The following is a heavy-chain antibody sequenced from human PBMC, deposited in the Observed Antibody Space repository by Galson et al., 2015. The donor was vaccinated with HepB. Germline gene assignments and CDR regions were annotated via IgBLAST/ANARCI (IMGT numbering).Heavy chain of an antibody. CDR1: GFTFSSYA. CDR2: ISYDGSNK. Sequence: SLRLSCAASGFTFSSYAMHWVRQAPGKGLEWVAVISYDGSNKYYADSVKGRFTISRDNSKNTLYLQMNSLRAEDTAVYYCARVGDSSGYYWYYFDYWGQGTLVTVSS. D-gene: IGHD3-22*01. J-gene: IGHJ4*02. CDR3: ARVGDSSGYYWYYFDY. V-gene: IGHV3-30-3*01.